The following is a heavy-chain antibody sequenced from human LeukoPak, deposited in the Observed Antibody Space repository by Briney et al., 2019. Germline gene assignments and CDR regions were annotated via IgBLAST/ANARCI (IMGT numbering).Heavy chain of an antibody. J-gene: IGHJ4*02. D-gene: IGHD2-15*01. CDR3: ARLNRKVVAAPDY. V-gene: IGHV4-34*01. CDR1: GGSFSGYY. Sequence: KPSETLSLTCAVYGGSFSGYYWSWIRQPPGKGLEWIGEINHSGSTNYNPSLKSRVTISVDTSKNQFSLKLSSVTAADTAVYYCARLNRKVVAAPDYWGQGTLVTVSS. CDR2: INHSGST.